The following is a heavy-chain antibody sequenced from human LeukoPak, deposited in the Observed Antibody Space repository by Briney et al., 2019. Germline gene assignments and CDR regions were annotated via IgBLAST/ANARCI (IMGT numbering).Heavy chain of an antibody. D-gene: IGHD6-13*01. CDR2: IYYSGST. CDR1: GGSISSYY. V-gene: IGHV4-59*01. Sequence: PSETLSLTCTVSGGSISSYYWSWIRQPPGKGLEWIGYIYYSGSTNYNPSLKSRVTISVDTSKNQFSLKLSSVTAADTAVYYCARDSGHSSSWWRLGYWGQGTLVTVSS. J-gene: IGHJ4*02. CDR3: ARDSGHSSSWWRLGY.